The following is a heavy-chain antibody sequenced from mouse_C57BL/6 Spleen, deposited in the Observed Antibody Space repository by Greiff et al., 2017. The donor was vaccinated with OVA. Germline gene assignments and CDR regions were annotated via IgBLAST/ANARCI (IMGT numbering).Heavy chain of an antibody. D-gene: IGHD2-4*01. Sequence: VQGVESGAELVRPGASVTLSCKASGYTFTDYEMHWVKQTPVHGLEWIGAIDPETGGTAYNQKFKGKAILTADKSSSTAYMELRSLTSEDSAVYYCTRSVYYDYAWFAYWGQGTLVTVSA. CDR2: IDPETGGT. CDR1: GYTFTDYE. V-gene: IGHV1-15*01. J-gene: IGHJ3*01. CDR3: TRSVYYDYAWFAY.